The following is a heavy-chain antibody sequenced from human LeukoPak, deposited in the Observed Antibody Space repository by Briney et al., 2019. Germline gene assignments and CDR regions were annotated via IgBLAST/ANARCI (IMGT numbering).Heavy chain of an antibody. V-gene: IGHV3-48*01. CDR3: ARDHHRRLYDSQARDTFDV. CDR1: GFTFSSYS. J-gene: IGHJ3*01. CDR2: ISSSSSTI. Sequence: GGSLRLSCAASGFTFSSYSMNWVRQAPGKGLEWVSYISSSSSTIYYADSVKGRFTISRDNAKNSLYLQMNSLRAEDTAVYYCARDHHRRLYDSQARDTFDVWGQGTVVTVSS. D-gene: IGHD3-22*01.